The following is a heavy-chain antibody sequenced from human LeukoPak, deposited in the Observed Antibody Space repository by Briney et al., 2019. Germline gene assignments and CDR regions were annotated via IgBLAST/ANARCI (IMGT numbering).Heavy chain of an antibody. Sequence: GGSLTLSCAASGFTFSSYAMSWVRQAPGKGLEWVSAISGSGGSTYYTDSVKGRFTISRDNAKNSLYLQMNSLRAEDTAVYYCARDSRPRYCSSTSCYSFPYYMDVWGKGTTVTVSS. D-gene: IGHD2-2*01. CDR2: ISGSGGST. CDR3: ARDSRPRYCSSTSCYSFPYYMDV. J-gene: IGHJ6*03. CDR1: GFTFSSYA. V-gene: IGHV3-23*01.